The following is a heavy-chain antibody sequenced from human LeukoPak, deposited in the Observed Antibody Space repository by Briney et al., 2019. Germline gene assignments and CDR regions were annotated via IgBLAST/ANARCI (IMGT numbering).Heavy chain of an antibody. J-gene: IGHJ4*02. D-gene: IGHD5-12*01. CDR3: AREVGSGYDWGNLDY. CDR1: GFTFSRYW. V-gene: IGHV3-7*05. Sequence: GGSLRLSCAASGFTFSRYWMSWVRQAPGKGLEWVANIKEDGSETYYVDSVKGRFTISRDNAKNSLYLQMNSLRAEDTAAYYCAREVGSGYDWGNLDYWGQGILVTVSS. CDR2: IKEDGSET.